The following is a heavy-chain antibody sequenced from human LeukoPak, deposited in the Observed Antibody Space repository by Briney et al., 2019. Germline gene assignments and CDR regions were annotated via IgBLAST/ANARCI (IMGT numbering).Heavy chain of an antibody. Sequence: SETLSLTCAVYGGSFSGYYWGWIRQPPGKGLEWIGSIYYSGSTYYNPSLKSRVTISVDTSKNQFSLKLSSVTAADTAVYYCAAGAQYYDILTGYYPTTFDYWGQGTLVTVSS. CDR2: IYYSGST. V-gene: IGHV4-34*01. D-gene: IGHD3-9*01. CDR1: GGSFSGYY. CDR3: AAGAQYYDILTGYYPTTFDY. J-gene: IGHJ4*02.